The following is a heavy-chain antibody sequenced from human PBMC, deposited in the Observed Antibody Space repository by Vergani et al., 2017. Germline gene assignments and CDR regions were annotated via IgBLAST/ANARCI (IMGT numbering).Heavy chain of an antibody. CDR3: ARGVDCSSTSCYQVWFDP. Sequence: QVQLVQSGAEVKKPGASVKVSCKASGYTFTGYYMHWVRQAPGQGLEWMGWINPNSGGTNYAQKFQGRVTMTRDTSISTAYMELSRLRSDDTAVYYCARGVDCSSTSCYQVWFDPWGQGTLVTVSS. CDR1: GYTFTGYY. J-gene: IGHJ5*02. CDR2: INPNSGGT. D-gene: IGHD2-2*01. V-gene: IGHV1-2*02.